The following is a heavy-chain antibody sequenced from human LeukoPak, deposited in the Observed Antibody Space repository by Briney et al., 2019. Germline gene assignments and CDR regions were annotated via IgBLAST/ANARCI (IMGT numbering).Heavy chain of an antibody. CDR2: IYYSGST. J-gene: IGHJ3*02. V-gene: IGHV4-59*01. CDR3: ARDNWSGRYLDAFDI. D-gene: IGHD1-26*01. CDR1: GRSISSYY. Sequence: SETLSLTCTVSGRSISSYYWSWIRQPPGKGLEWIGYIYYSGSTNYNPSLKSRVTISVDTSKNQFSLKLSSVSAADTAEYYCARDNWSGRYLDAFDIWGQGTMVTVSS.